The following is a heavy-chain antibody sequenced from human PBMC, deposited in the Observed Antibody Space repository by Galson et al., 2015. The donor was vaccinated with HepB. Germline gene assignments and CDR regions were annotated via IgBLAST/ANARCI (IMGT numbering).Heavy chain of an antibody. D-gene: IGHD6-19*01. CDR2: FDPEDGET. CDR3: ATYPPGAGPKLL. CDR1: GYTLTELS. J-gene: IGHJ4*02. Sequence: SVKVSCKVSGYTLTELSMHWVRQAPGKGLEWMGGFDPEDGETIYAQKFQGRVTMTEDTSTDTAYMELSSLRSEDTAVYYCATYPPGAGPKLLWGQGTLVTVSS. V-gene: IGHV1-24*01.